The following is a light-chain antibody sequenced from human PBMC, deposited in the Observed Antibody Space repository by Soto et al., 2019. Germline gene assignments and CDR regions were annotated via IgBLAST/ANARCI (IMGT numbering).Light chain of an antibody. CDR1: QSVSSY. J-gene: IGKJ1*01. V-gene: IGKV3-15*01. CDR2: VAS. CDR3: QQYKEWPPR. Sequence: EMVMTQSPATLSVSPGERATLSCRASQSVSSYLAWYQQKPGQPPRLLIYVASTRAAGIPARFSGSGSGTEFTLTISSLQSEDFAVYYCQQYKEWPPRFGQGTKWEIK.